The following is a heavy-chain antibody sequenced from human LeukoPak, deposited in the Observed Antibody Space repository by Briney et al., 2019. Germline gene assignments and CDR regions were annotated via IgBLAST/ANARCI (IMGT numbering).Heavy chain of an antibody. CDR3: AKEVVVVPAARGSYFDY. D-gene: IGHD2-2*01. CDR2: ISGSGGST. Sequence: PGGSLRLSCAASGFTVSSNYMSWVRQAPGKGLEWVSAISGSGGSTYYADSVKGRFTISRDNSKNTLYLQMNSLRAEDTAVYYCAKEVVVVPAARGSYFDYWGQGTLVTVSS. J-gene: IGHJ4*02. CDR1: GFTVSSNY. V-gene: IGHV3-23*01.